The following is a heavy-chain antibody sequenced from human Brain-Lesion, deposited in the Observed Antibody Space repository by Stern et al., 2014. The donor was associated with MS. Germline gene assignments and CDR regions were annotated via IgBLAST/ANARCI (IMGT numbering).Heavy chain of an antibody. CDR2: IYYSGNT. Sequence: QLQLQESGPGLVKPSETLSLTCTVAGGSVSSTSYAWAWIRQPPGKGLEWIGTIYYSGNTYYSPSLKSRLTYSLDTSKNQFLLQRRCVTAADTAVYYCAGEEDIRYCSGGSCTGNWFDPWGQGTLVTVPS. D-gene: IGHD2-15*01. CDR3: AGEEDIRYCSGGSCTGNWFDP. V-gene: IGHV4-39*01. CDR1: GGSVSSTSYA. J-gene: IGHJ5*02.